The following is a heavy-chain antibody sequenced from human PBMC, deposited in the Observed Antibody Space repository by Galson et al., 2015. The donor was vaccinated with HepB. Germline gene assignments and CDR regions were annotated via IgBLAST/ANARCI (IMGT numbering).Heavy chain of an antibody. CDR1: GYTFTSYA. V-gene: IGHV7-4-1*02. CDR3: ERDGGNKYFDY. CDR2: INTNTGNP. D-gene: IGHD1/OR15-1a*01. J-gene: IGHJ4*02. Sequence: SVKVSCKASGYTFTSYAMNWVRQAPGQGLEWMGWINTNTGNPTYAQGFTGRFVFSLDTSVSTAYLQISSLKAEYTAMYYCERDGGNKYFDYWGQGTLVTVSS.